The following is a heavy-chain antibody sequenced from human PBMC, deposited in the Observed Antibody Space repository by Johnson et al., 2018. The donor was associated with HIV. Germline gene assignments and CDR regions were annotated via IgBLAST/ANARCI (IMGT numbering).Heavy chain of an antibody. Sequence: VQLVESGGGVVRPGGSLRLSCVASGFAVSGYYMSWVRQAPGKGLEWVSVLFSGDTTYYADSVNGRFTISRDNSKNTLYLQMNSLRAEDTAVYYCARDGGYSYGDAFDIWGQGTMVTVSS. D-gene: IGHD5-18*01. V-gene: IGHV3-66*01. J-gene: IGHJ3*02. CDR2: LFSGDTT. CDR1: GFAVSGYY. CDR3: ARDGGYSYGDAFDI.